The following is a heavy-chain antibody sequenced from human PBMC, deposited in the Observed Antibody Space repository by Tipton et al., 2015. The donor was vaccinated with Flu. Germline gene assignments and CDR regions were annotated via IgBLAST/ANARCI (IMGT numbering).Heavy chain of an antibody. D-gene: IGHD4-11*01. CDR2: IYHSGST. J-gene: IGHJ5*02. V-gene: IGHV4-30-2*01. CDR3: ARRDYSNYVSDPKNWFDP. CDR1: GGSISSGGYS. Sequence: TLSLTCAVSGGSISSGGYSWSWIRQPPGKGLEWIGYIYHSGSTYYNPSLKSRVTISEDRSRNQFSLRLSSVTAADTAVYYCARRDYSNYVSDPKNWFDPWGQGTLVTVSS.